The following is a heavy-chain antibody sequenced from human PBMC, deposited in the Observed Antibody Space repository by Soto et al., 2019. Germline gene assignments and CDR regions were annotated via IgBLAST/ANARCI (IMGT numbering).Heavy chain of an antibody. D-gene: IGHD2-2*02. CDR3: AREYTAWPLAYGLDV. CDR2: ISSRSDI. J-gene: IGHJ6*02. Sequence: GSLRLSCVGSGFTFSTYSINWVRPAPGKGLEWVSSISSRSDIYYADSVKGRFTISRDNAKNSVSLQMNSLRAEDTAVYYCAREYTAWPLAYGLDVWGQGTTVTVSS. CDR1: GFTFSTYS. V-gene: IGHV3-21*01.